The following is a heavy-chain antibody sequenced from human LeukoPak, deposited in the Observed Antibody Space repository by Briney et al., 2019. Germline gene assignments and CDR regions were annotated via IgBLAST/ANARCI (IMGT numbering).Heavy chain of an antibody. J-gene: IGHJ4*02. D-gene: IGHD5-18*01. CDR3: ARQVDTTMALPDY. CDR2: ISTYNYNT. Sequence: ASVKVSCKTSGYTVTSYGVRWVRLAPGQRLEWMGWISTYNYNTNYAQKFRGRVTMTTDTSTSTVYMELRSLRSDDTAIYYCARQVDTTMALPDYWGQGTLVTVSS. V-gene: IGHV1-18*01. CDR1: GYTVTSYG.